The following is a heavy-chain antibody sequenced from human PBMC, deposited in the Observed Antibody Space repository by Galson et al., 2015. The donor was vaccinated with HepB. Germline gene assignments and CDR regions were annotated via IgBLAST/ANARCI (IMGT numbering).Heavy chain of an antibody. CDR3: ATAPGMSEEYSGYEHP. D-gene: IGHD5-12*01. J-gene: IGHJ5*02. V-gene: IGHV1-69-2*01. CDR2: VDPEDGET. Sequence: QSGAEVKKPGASVKVSCKASGYTFTDYYMHWVQQAPGKGLEWMGLVDPEDGETIYAEKFQGRVTITADTSTDTAYMELSSLRSEDTAVYYCATAPGMSEEYSGYEHPWGQGTLVTVSS. CDR1: GYTFTDYY.